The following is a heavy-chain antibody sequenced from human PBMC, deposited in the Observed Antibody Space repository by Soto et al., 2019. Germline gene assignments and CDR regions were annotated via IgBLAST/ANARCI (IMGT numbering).Heavy chain of an antibody. Sequence: PSETLSLTCTVSGGSIRSYYWSWIRQPPGKGLEWIGYIYYSGSTNYNPSLRSRVTISVDTSKNQFSLKLSSVTAADTAVYYCARDHSGSYFNLFDTWGQGTLVTVSS. CDR1: GGSIRSYY. V-gene: IGHV4-59*01. J-gene: IGHJ5*02. CDR2: IYYSGST. CDR3: ARDHSGSYFNLFDT. D-gene: IGHD1-26*01.